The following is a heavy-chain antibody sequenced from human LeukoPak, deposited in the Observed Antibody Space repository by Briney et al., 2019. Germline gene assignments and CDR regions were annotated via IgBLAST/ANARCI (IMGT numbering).Heavy chain of an antibody. J-gene: IGHJ4*02. CDR3: AKANSSGWWEGYYFDY. D-gene: IGHD6-19*01. V-gene: IGHV3-23*01. Sequence: GGSLRLSCAASGFTFNTYWMHWVRQAPGKGLEWVSAISGSGGSTYYADSVKGRFTISRDNSKNTLYLQMNSLRAEDTAVYYCAKANSSGWWEGYYFDYWGQGTLVTVSS. CDR1: GFTFNTYW. CDR2: ISGSGGST.